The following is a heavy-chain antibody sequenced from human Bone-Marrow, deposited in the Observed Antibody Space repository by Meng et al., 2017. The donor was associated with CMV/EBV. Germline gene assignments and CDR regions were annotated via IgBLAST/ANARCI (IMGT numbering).Heavy chain of an antibody. CDR3: ARDPVDFWSGFGKDV. J-gene: IGHJ6*02. CDR1: GGYISSSSYY. Sequence: GSLRLSCTVSGGYISSSSYYWGWIRQPPGKGLEWIGSIYYSGSTYYNPSPKSRVTISVDTSKNQFSLKMSSVTAADTAVYYCARDPVDFWSGFGKDVWGQGTMVTVSS. V-gene: IGHV4-39*07. D-gene: IGHD3-3*01. CDR2: IYYSGST.